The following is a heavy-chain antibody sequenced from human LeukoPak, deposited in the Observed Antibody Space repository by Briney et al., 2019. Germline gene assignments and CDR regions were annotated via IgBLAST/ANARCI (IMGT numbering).Heavy chain of an antibody. CDR2: IRYDGSNK. CDR3: AKDSRRGTIFGVVITANFDY. J-gene: IGHJ4*02. D-gene: IGHD3-3*01. CDR1: RFTFSSYG. Sequence: GGSLRLSCAASRFTFSSYGMHWVRQAPGKGLEWVAFIRYDGSNKYYADSVKGRFTISRDNSKNTLYLQMNSLRAEDTAVYYCAKDSRRGTIFGVVITANFDYWGQGTLVTVSS. V-gene: IGHV3-30*02.